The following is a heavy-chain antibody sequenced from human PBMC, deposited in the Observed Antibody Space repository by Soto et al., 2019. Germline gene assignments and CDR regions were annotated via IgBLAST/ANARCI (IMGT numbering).Heavy chain of an antibody. CDR2: IYYTGST. J-gene: IGHJ5*02. D-gene: IGHD1-1*01. Sequence: QLQLQESGPGLVEPSQTLSLTCTVSGGSVSSDDYYWTWIRQPPWEGLEWVGYIYYTGSTHYNASLHSRLTRSIDTSNNQFSVNLISMTVANTAMYYSARDLSNKLDNFDPCAEGTLVTV. CDR3: ARDLSNKLDNFDP. V-gene: IGHV4-30-4*01. CDR1: GGSVSSDDYY.